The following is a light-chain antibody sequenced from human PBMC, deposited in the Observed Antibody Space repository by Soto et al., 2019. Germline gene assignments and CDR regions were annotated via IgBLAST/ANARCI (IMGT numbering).Light chain of an antibody. CDR3: TSYPASSRFYV. J-gene: IGLJ1*01. Sequence: QSVLTQPASVSGSPGQSIAISCIGVRTDGDGHDYVSWYQQHPGQAPQLIIYDVYNRPSGVSDRFSGSKSGNTASLIISGLQAEDEADYFCTSYPASSRFYVFGDGNKVTVL. CDR2: DVY. CDR1: RTDGDGHDY. V-gene: IGLV2-14*03.